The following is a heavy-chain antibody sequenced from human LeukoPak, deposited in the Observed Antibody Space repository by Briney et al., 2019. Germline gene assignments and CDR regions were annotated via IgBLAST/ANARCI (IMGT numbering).Heavy chain of an antibody. CDR3: AREGYCSSTSCYSEDY. V-gene: IGHV3-21*01. CDR1: GFTFSSYS. D-gene: IGHD2-2*01. J-gene: IGHJ4*02. CDR2: ISSSSSYI. Sequence: AGGSLRLSCAASGFTFSSYSMNWVRQAPGKGLEWVSSISSSSSYIYYADSVKGRFTISRDNAKNSLYLQMNSLRAEDTAVYYCAREGYCSSTSCYSEDYWGQGTLVTVSS.